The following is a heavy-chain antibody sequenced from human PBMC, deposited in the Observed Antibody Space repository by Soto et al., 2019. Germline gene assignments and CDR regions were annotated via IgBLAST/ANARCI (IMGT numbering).Heavy chain of an antibody. CDR1: GYTLTELS. D-gene: IGHD3-9*01. CDR3: ASFLTRGYYYYYGMDV. CDR2: FDPEDGET. J-gene: IGHJ6*02. V-gene: IGHV1-24*01. Sequence: ASVKVSCKVSGYTLTELSIHWVRQAPGKGLEWMGGFDPEDGETIYAQKFQGRVTMTEDTSTDTAYMELSSPRSEDTAVYYCASFLTRGYYYYYGMDVWGQGTTVTVSS.